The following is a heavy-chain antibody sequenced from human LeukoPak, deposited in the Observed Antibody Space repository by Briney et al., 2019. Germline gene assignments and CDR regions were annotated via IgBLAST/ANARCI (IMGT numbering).Heavy chain of an antibody. V-gene: IGHV1-69*13. J-gene: IGHJ4*02. D-gene: IGHD6-25*01. CDR3: ARDALNVPYSSAGFDY. CDR2: IIPIFGTP. Sequence: SVKVSCKTSGGTFSNSAINWVRQAPGQGLEWMGGIIPIFGTPNYAHTFEGRVTITADESTSTAYMELSGLRSEDTAVYYCARDALNVPYSSAGFDYWGQGTLVTVSS. CDR1: GGTFSNSA.